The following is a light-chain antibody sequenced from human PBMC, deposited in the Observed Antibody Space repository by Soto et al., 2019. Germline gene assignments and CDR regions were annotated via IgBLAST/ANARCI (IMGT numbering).Light chain of an antibody. Sequence: AIQMTQSPSSLSASVGDRVTISCGASQDIRNTLAWYKQNPGEAPKIMIFAASNLQSGVPSRFRGSGSVTDFTLAITGLKPEDFETYYCLQYYNFSWTFGQGTKVDIK. CDR1: QDIRNT. CDR2: AAS. CDR3: LQYYNFSWT. V-gene: IGKV1-6*01. J-gene: IGKJ1*01.